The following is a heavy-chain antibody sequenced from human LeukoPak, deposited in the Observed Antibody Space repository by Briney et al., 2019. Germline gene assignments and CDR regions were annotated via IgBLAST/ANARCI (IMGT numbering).Heavy chain of an antibody. J-gene: IGHJ4*02. CDR2: INLGDSET. CDR1: GHSFTNHW. D-gene: IGHD4-23*01. CDR3: ARSSGGADY. V-gene: IGHV5-51*01. Sequence: GESLKISCEASGHSFTNHWIGWVRQMPGKGLEWMGIINLGDSETQYSPSFQGQVTISLDKSISTAYLQWRSLKVSDTAMYYCARSSGGADYWGQGTLVTVSS.